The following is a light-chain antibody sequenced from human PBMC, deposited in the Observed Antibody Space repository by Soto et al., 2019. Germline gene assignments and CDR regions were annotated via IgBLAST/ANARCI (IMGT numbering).Light chain of an antibody. CDR2: DAS. CDR1: QSVSSY. V-gene: IGKV3-11*01. J-gene: IGKJ1*01. CDR3: EQPSNWGT. Sequence: IVFTQSPATLTLSPGERSTLSCRASQSVSSYLAWYQQKPGQAPRLLIYDASNRATGIPARFSGSGSGTEFTLTISSLEPEDFAVYYCEQPSNWGTFGQGPKVEIK.